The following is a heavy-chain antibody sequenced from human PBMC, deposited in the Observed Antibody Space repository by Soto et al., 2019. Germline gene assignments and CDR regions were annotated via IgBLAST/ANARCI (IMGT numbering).Heavy chain of an antibody. Sequence: SQTLSLTCAISGDSVSSNSAAWNWIRQSPSRGLEWLGRTYYRSKWYNDYAVSVKSRITINPDTSKNQFTLQLNSVTPEDTAVYYCVRDISSSWYQIFDYWGQGTLVTVSS. J-gene: IGHJ4*02. CDR2: TYYRSKWYN. D-gene: IGHD6-13*01. CDR1: GDSVSSNSAA. CDR3: VRDISSSWYQIFDY. V-gene: IGHV6-1*01.